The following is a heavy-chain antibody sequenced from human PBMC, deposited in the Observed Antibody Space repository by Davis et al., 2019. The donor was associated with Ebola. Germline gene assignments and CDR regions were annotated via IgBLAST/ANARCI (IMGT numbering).Heavy chain of an antibody. CDR3: ARLPHCSGGSCYSPFDY. Sequence: ASVKVSCKASGYTFTGYYMHWVRQAPGQGLEWMGWINPNSGGTNYAQKFQGRVTMTRDTSISTAYMELSRLRSDDTAVYYCARLPHCSGGSCYSPFDYWGQGTLVTVSS. CDR1: GYTFTGYY. V-gene: IGHV1-2*02. CDR2: INPNSGGT. D-gene: IGHD2-15*01. J-gene: IGHJ4*02.